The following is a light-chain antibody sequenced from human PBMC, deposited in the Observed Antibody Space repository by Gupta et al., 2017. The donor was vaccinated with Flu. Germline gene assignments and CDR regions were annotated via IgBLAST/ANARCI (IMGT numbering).Light chain of an antibody. CDR2: DDS. V-gene: IGLV3-21*02. Sequence: TATITCGGNNSGGKSVYCYQQRPGQAPGLVVFDDSARPSGGPERSSGSNSGNTATLTISRVEAGEEADDYCQVWDNNRDHTSWVFGGGTRLTVL. CDR1: NSGGKS. CDR3: QVWDNNRDHTSWV. J-gene: IGLJ3*02.